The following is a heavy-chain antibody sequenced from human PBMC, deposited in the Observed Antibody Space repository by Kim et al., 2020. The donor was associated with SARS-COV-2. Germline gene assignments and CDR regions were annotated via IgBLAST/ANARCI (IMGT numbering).Heavy chain of an antibody. D-gene: IGHD5-18*01. J-gene: IGHJ4*02. CDR3: ARGYSYGFDY. Sequence: SETLSLTCAVYGGSFSGYYWSWIRQPPGKGLEWIGEINHSGSTNYNPSLKSRVTISVDTSKNQFSLKLSSVTAADTAVYYCARGYSYGFDYWGQGTLVTVSS. V-gene: IGHV4-34*01. CDR2: INHSGST. CDR1: GGSFSGYY.